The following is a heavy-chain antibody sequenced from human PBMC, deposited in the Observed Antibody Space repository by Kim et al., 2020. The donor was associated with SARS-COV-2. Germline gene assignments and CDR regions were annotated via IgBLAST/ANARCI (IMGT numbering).Heavy chain of an antibody. CDR3: ARSYYYDSSGYYQRDNGDY. CDR2: INPNSGGT. V-gene: IGHV1-2*02. Sequence: ASVKVSCKASGYTFTGYYMHWVRQAPGQGLEWMGWINPNSGGTNYAQKFQGRVTMTRDTSISTAYMELSRLRSDDTAVYYCARSYYYDSSGYYQRDNGDYWGQGTLVTVSS. J-gene: IGHJ4*02. CDR1: GYTFTGYY. D-gene: IGHD3-22*01.